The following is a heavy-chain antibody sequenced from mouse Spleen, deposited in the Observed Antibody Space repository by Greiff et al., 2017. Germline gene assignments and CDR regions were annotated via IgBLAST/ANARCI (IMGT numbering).Heavy chain of an antibody. D-gene: IGHD2-4*01. CDR1: GFTFSSYW. Sequence: EVKLMESGGGLVQPGGSMKLSCVASGFTFSSYWMSWVRQSPEKGLEWVAEIRLKSDNYATHYAESVKGKFTISRDDSKSRLYLQMNSLRAEDTGIYYCTSTMITTWFAYWGQGTLVTVSA. V-gene: IGHV6-6*02. CDR3: TSTMITTWFAY. CDR2: IRLKSDNYAT. J-gene: IGHJ3*01.